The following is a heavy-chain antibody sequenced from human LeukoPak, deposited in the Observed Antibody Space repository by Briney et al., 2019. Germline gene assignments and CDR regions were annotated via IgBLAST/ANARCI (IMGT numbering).Heavy chain of an antibody. J-gene: IGHJ4*02. V-gene: IGHV3-9*01. D-gene: IGHD6-13*01. CDR3: AKDLAAAGTLFDY. Sequence: GGSLRPSCAASGFTFDDYAMHWVRQAPGKGLEWVSGISWNSGSIGYADSVKGRFTISRDNAKNSLYLQMNSLRAEDTALYYCAKDLAAAGTLFDYWGQGTLVTVSS. CDR2: ISWNSGSI. CDR1: GFTFDDYA.